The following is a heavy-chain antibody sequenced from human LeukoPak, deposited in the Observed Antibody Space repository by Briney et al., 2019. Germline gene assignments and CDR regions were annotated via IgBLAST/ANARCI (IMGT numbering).Heavy chain of an antibody. Sequence: SETLSLTCTVSGGSISSSSYSWGCIRQPPGKGLEWIGSIYYSGSTNYNPSLESRVTISVDTSKNQFSLKLSSVTAADTAVYYCARGAYYDFLTGYPPSYYYFGMDVWGQGTTVTVSS. CDR2: IYYSGST. CDR3: ARGAYYDFLTGYPPSYYYFGMDV. CDR1: GGSISSSSYS. V-gene: IGHV4-39*07. J-gene: IGHJ6*02. D-gene: IGHD3-9*01.